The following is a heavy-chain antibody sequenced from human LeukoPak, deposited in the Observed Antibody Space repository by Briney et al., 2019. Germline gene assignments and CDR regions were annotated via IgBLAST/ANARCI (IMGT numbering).Heavy chain of an antibody. CDR3: AKDYGSGSYYFDY. J-gene: IGHJ4*02. V-gene: IGHV3-23*01. CDR1: GFTFSSYA. Sequence: GGSLRLSCAASGFTFSSYAMSWVRQAPGRGLEWVSAISGSGGSTYYADSVKGRFTISRDNSKNTLYLQMNSLRAEDTAVYYCAKDYGSGSYYFDYWGQGTLVTVSS. CDR2: ISGSGGST. D-gene: IGHD3-10*01.